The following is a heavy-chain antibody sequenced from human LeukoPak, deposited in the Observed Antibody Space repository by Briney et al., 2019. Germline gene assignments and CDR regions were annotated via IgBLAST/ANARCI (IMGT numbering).Heavy chain of an antibody. Sequence: PGGSLRLSCAASGFTFSNYGMHWVRQAPGKGLEWVTFIRYDGSDKYYADSVKGRFTISRDNSKNTLYLQMNSLRAEDTALYYCLPEYTKSLVVDYWGQGTLVTVSS. D-gene: IGHD2-15*01. CDR2: IRYDGSDK. V-gene: IGHV3-30*02. CDR1: GFTFSNYG. J-gene: IGHJ4*02. CDR3: LPEYTKSLVVDY.